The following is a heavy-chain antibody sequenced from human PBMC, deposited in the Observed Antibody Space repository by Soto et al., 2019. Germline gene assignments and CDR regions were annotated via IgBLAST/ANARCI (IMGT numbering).Heavy chain of an antibody. CDR1: GYTFTSYD. Sequence: ASVKVSCKASGYTFTSYDINWVRQATGQGLEWMGWMNPNSGNTGYAQKFQGRVTMTRNTSISTAYMELSSLRSEDTAVYYCTRPVQYYDFWSGWTGYMDVWGKGTTVTVSS. J-gene: IGHJ6*03. CDR3: TRPVQYYDFWSGWTGYMDV. CDR2: MNPNSGNT. D-gene: IGHD3-3*01. V-gene: IGHV1-8*01.